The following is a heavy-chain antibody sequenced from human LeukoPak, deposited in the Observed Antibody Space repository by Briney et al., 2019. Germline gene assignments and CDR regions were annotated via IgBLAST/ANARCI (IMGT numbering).Heavy chain of an antibody. CDR2: ISGSGGST. Sequence: GGSLRLPCAASGFTFSSYGMSWVRQAPGKGLEWVSAISGSGGSTYYADSVKGRFTISRDNAKNSLYLQMNSLRAEDTAVYYCARDGYYYGSGSYYKVDFDYWGQGTLVTVSS. CDR3: ARDGYYYGSGSYYKVDFDY. V-gene: IGHV3-23*01. D-gene: IGHD3-10*01. J-gene: IGHJ4*02. CDR1: GFTFSSYG.